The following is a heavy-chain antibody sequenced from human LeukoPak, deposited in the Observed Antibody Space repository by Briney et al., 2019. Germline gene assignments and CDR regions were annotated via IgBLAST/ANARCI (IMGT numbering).Heavy chain of an antibody. CDR3: ARAEQWLVYGFDY. V-gene: IGHV4-34*01. CDR2: INHSGST. D-gene: IGHD6-19*01. J-gene: IGHJ4*02. CDR1: GGSFSGYY. Sequence: KPSETLSLTCGFHGGSFSGYYWSWIRQPPGKGLEWIGEINHSGSTNYNPSLKSRVTISVDTSKKQFSLKRSSVTDADTAVYYCARAEQWLVYGFDYWGQGTPVTVSS.